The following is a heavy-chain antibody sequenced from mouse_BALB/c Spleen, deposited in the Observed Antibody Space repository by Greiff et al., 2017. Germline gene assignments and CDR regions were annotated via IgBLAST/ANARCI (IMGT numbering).Heavy chain of an antibody. CDR3: ALSGREDAMDY. CDR1: GFSLTSYG. V-gene: IGHV2-9*02. CDR2: IWAGGST. J-gene: IGHJ4*01. D-gene: IGHD3-1*01. Sequence: VKLQESGPGLVAPSQSLSITCTVSGFSLTSYGVHWVRQPPGKGLEWLGVIWAGGSTNYNSALMSRLSISKDNSKSQVFLKMNSLQTDDTAMYYCALSGREDAMDYWGQGTSVTVSS.